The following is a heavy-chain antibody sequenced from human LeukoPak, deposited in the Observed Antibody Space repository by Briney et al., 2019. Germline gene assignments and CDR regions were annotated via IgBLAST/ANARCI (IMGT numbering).Heavy chain of an antibody. V-gene: IGHV3-64*04. D-gene: IGHD2-2*01. CDR2: ISSNGGST. Sequence: GGSLRLSCSASGFTFSSYAMHWVRQAPGKGLEYVSAISSNGGSTYYADSVKGRFTISRDNSKNTLYLQMNSLRAEDTAVYYCAKFLGGDQLLPDAFDIWGQGTMVTVSS. CDR1: GFTFSSYA. CDR3: AKFLGGDQLLPDAFDI. J-gene: IGHJ3*02.